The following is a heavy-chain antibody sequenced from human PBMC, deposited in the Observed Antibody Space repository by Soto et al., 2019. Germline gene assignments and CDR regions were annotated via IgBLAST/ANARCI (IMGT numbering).Heavy chain of an antibody. CDR2: IYSGGSI. CDR1: GFTVSSNY. Sequence: GGSLRLSCAASGFTVSSNYMSWVRQAPGKGLEWVSVIYSGGSIFYGDSVKGRFTISRDNAKNSLFLQMNNLRVEDTAVYFCARGGNERSFDSWGKGTLVTVSS. CDR3: ARGGNERSFDS. D-gene: IGHD1-1*01. J-gene: IGHJ4*02. V-gene: IGHV3-53*01.